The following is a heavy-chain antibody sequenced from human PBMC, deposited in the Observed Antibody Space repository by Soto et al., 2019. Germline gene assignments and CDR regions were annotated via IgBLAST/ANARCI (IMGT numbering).Heavy chain of an antibody. Sequence: QVQLVQSGAEVKKPGASVQVSCKASGYTFTTYGVSWVRQAPGQGLDWMGWISPYNGDTNYAQKLQGRVTMTTHTSTSTAYMELRSLRSDDTAVYYCARGGSWDSYYYGMDIWGQGTTVTVSS. CDR1: GYTFTTYG. CDR2: ISPYNGDT. V-gene: IGHV1-18*01. J-gene: IGHJ6*02. CDR3: ARGGSWDSYYYGMDI. D-gene: IGHD6-13*01.